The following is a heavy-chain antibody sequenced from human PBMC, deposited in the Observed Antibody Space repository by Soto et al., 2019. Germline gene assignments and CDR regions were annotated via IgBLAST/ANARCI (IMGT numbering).Heavy chain of an antibody. Sequence: QVQLVESGGGVVQPGRSLRLSCAASGFTFSSYAMHWVRQAPGKVLEWVAVISYDGSNKYYADSVKGRFTISRDNSKNTLYLQMNSLRAEDTAVYYCARDQGSSGHYGMDVWGQGTTVTVSS. D-gene: IGHD6-19*01. CDR3: ARDQGSSGHYGMDV. V-gene: IGHV3-30-3*01. J-gene: IGHJ6*02. CDR2: ISYDGSNK. CDR1: GFTFSSYA.